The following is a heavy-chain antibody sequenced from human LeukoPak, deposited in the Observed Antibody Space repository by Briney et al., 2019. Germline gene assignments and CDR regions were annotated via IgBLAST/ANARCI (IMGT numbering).Heavy chain of an antibody. CDR2: ISYDGSNK. CDR3: AKEHPRVTYWYFDL. D-gene: IGHD4-17*01. Sequence: PGGSLRLSCAASGFTFSSYGMHWVRQAPGKGLEWVAVISYDGSNKYYADSVKGRFTISRDNSKNTLYLQMNSLRAEDTAVYYCAKEHPRVTYWYFDLWAVAPWSLSPQ. J-gene: IGHJ2*01. V-gene: IGHV3-30*18. CDR1: GFTFSSYG.